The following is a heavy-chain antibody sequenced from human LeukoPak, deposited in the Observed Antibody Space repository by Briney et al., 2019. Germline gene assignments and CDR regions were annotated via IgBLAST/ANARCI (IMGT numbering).Heavy chain of an antibody. CDR3: AKGGYYQPYDFDY. D-gene: IGHD3-22*01. V-gene: IGHV3-23*01. CDR2: ISGSGGST. J-gene: IGHJ4*02. CDR1: GFTFSSYG. Sequence: GGSLRLSCAASGFTFSSYGMHWVRQAPGKGLEWVSAISGSGGSTYYADSVKGRFTISRDNSKNTLYLQMNSLRAEDTAVYYCAKGGYYQPYDFDYWGQGTLVTVSS.